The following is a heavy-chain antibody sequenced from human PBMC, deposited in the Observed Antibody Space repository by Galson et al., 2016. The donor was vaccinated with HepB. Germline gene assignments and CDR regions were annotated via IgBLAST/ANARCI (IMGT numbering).Heavy chain of an antibody. V-gene: IGHV3-30*18. J-gene: IGHJ4*02. Sequence: SLRLSCAGSGFLFRSYGVHWVRQAPGKGLEWVAADSMDGRRKFYSDSVKGRFTISRDNSNNMLFLQMDSLRPDDTAVYYCAKRHEYCPPVGCSVDYWGQGTLVSVSS. D-gene: IGHD2/OR15-2a*01. CDR1: GFLFRSYG. CDR3: AKRHEYCPPVGCSVDY. CDR2: DSMDGRRK.